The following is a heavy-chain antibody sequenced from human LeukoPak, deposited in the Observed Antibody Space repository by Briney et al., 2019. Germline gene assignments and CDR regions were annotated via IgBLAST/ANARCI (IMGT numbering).Heavy chain of an antibody. Sequence: PGGSLRLSCAASGFTVTTNYMSWVRQAPGKGLEWVALIYTSGHTYYTESVKGRFTISRDNSNNTLFLQMNSLRGDDTAMYYCARDGGGGYSYGEFWYFDLGGRGTLVTVSS. V-gene: IGHV3-53*01. CDR1: GFTVTTNY. J-gene: IGHJ2*01. D-gene: IGHD5-18*01. CDR2: IYTSGHT. CDR3: ARDGGGGYSYGEFWYFDL.